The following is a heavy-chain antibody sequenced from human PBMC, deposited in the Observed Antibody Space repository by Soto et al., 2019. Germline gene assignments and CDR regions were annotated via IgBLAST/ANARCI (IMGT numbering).Heavy chain of an antibody. CDR1: GGSFSGYY. CDR2: INHSGST. Sequence: SETLSLTCAVYGGSFSGYYWSWIRQPPGKGLEWIGEINHSGSTNYNPSLKSRVTISVDTSKNLFSLKLSSVTAADTAVYYCARAIRGDNDYWGQGTLVTVSS. CDR3: ARAIRGDNDY. D-gene: IGHD3-16*01. V-gene: IGHV4-34*01. J-gene: IGHJ4*02.